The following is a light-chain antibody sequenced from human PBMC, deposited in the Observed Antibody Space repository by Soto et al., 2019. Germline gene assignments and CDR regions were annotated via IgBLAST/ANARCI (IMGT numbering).Light chain of an antibody. CDR2: DAS. CDR1: QSVSSY. V-gene: IGKV3-11*01. Sequence: EIVLTQSPDTLSWSPGERATLSCRASQSVSSYLAWYQQKPGQAPRLLIYDASNRATGITARFSGSGSGTDFTLTISSLEHEDLAVYYCQQRSDWTQTFGQGTKV. J-gene: IGKJ1*01. CDR3: QQRSDWTQT.